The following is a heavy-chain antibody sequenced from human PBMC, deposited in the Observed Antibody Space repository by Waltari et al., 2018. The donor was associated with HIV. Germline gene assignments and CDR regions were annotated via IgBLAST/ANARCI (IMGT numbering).Heavy chain of an antibody. D-gene: IGHD3-10*01. CDR1: GFTFSSYW. CDR3: ARGGFYGSGSKVN. J-gene: IGHJ4*02. V-gene: IGHV3-7*04. Sequence: CADSGFTFSSYWMSWVRQAPGKGLEWVANIKQGGSEKYYVDSVNGRFTISRDNAENSLYLQMNSLRAEDTAVYYCARGGFYGSGSKVNWGQGTPVTVSS. CDR2: IKQGGSEK.